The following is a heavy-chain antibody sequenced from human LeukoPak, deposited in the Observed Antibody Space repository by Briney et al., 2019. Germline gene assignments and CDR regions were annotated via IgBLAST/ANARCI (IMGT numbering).Heavy chain of an antibody. CDR2: IWYDGSNK. Sequence: GRSLRLSCPASGFTFSSYGMHWARQAPGKGLEWVAVIWYDGSNKYYADSVKGRFTISRDNSKNTLYLQMNSLRAEDTAVYYCARDIYYDSSGFDYWGQGTLVTVSS. J-gene: IGHJ4*02. CDR1: GFTFSSYG. D-gene: IGHD3-22*01. V-gene: IGHV3-33*01. CDR3: ARDIYYDSSGFDY.